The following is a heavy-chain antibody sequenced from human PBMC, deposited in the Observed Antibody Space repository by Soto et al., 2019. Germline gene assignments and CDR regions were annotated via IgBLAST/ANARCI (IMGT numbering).Heavy chain of an antibody. CDR2: IIPIFGTA. Sequence: ASVKVSCKASGGTFSSYAISWVRQAPGQGLEWMGGIIPIFGTANYAQKFQGRVTITADKSTSTAYMELSSPRSEDTAVYYCTRESEMATIFYGYWGQGTLVTVSS. J-gene: IGHJ4*02. CDR3: TRESEMATIFYGY. V-gene: IGHV1-69*06. D-gene: IGHD5-12*01. CDR1: GGTFSSYA.